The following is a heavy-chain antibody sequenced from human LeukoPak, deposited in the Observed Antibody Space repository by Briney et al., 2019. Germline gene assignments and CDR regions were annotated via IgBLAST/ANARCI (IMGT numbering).Heavy chain of an antibody. CDR2: IIPIFGTA. CDR3: AREGERWLQPLGYYYYYMDV. CDR1: GGSVSSYA. V-gene: IGHV1-69*05. D-gene: IGHD5-24*01. J-gene: IGHJ6*03. Sequence: ASVKVSFKAAGGSVSSYAISWVRHAPRQGLEWMGGIIPIFGTANYSHKFQDRGTITTEESTSKAYIELSSLSSEDTGVYYCAREGERWLQPLGYYYYYMDVWGKGTTVTVSS.